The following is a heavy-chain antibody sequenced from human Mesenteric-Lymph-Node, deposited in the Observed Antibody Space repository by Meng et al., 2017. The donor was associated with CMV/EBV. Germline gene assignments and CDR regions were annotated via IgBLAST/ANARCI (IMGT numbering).Heavy chain of an antibody. CDR3: AKSISPSGSYAAMLEGYFDY. Sequence: GESLKISCAASGFTFSSYEMNWVRQAPGKGLEWVSYISSSGSTIYYADSVKGRFTISRDNARNSLFLQMNSLRAEDTALYCCAKSISPSGSYAAMLEGYFDYWGQGTLVTVSS. CDR1: GFTFSSYE. D-gene: IGHD5-18*01. V-gene: IGHV3-48*03. J-gene: IGHJ4*02. CDR2: ISSSGSTI.